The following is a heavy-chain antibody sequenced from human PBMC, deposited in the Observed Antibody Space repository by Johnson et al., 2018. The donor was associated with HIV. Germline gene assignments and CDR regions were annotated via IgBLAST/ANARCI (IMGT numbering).Heavy chain of an antibody. Sequence: VQLVESGGGVVQPGGSLRLSCAASGFTVSSNYMSWVRQAPGKGLEWVSVIYSGGSTYYADSVKGRFTISRDNSKNTLYLQMGSLRAEDMAVYYCARGEASGAFDIWGQGTMVTVSS. V-gene: IGHV3-66*01. CDR1: GFTVSSNY. J-gene: IGHJ3*02. CDR3: ARGEASGAFDI. CDR2: IYSGGST.